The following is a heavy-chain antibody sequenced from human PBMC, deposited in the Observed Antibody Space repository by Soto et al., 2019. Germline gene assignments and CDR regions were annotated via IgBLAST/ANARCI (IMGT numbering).Heavy chain of an antibody. D-gene: IGHD1-26*01. V-gene: IGHV4-4*02. Sequence: PSETLSLTCAVSGGTISSSNWWSWVHPPPGEGLQWIGEIYHTGSTNYNPSLRSRATISVDKSKNQFFLKLTSVTAADTAVYYCAAMTGIVGATHFDYWGQGTLVTVSS. J-gene: IGHJ4*02. CDR1: GGTISSSNW. CDR2: IYHTGST. CDR3: AAMTGIVGATHFDY.